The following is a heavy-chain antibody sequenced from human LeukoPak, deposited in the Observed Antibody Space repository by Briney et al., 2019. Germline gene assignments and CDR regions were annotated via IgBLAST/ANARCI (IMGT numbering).Heavy chain of an antibody. V-gene: IGHV4-30-2*01. J-gene: IGHJ6*02. CDR2: IYHSGST. CDR1: GGSISSGGYS. CDR3: ARVAPDTAMVRVSMDV. D-gene: IGHD5-18*01. Sequence: SQTLSLTCAVSGGSISSGGYSWSWIRQPPGKGLEWIGDIYHSGSTYYNPSLKSRVTISVDRSKNQFSLKLSSVTAADTAVYYCARVAPDTAMVRVSMDVWGQGTTVTVSS.